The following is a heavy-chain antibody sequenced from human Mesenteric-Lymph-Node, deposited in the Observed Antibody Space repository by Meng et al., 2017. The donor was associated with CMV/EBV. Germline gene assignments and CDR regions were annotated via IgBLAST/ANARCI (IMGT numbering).Heavy chain of an antibody. CDR1: GFSFSNYG. CDR2: IRYDGSKK. D-gene: IGHD2/OR15-2a*01. Sequence: GGSLRLSCVASGFSFSNYGMHWVRQAPGRGLEWVAFIRYDGSKKYYADAVKGRFTISRDNSKNTLYLEMNSLRPEDAARYYCAKVRPPIVLVPPSIPLADCWGQGTQVTVSS. J-gene: IGHJ4*02. CDR3: AKVRPPIVLVPPSIPLADC. V-gene: IGHV3-30*02.